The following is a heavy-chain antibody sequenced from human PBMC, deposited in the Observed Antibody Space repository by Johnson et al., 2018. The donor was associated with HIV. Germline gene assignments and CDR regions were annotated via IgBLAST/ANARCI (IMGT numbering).Heavy chain of an antibody. V-gene: IGHV3-66*01. CDR3: ARGLIYCGGDCYAFDI. D-gene: IGHD2-21*02. CDR2: IYSGGST. J-gene: IGHJ3*02. Sequence: VQLVESGGGLVQPGGSLRLSCAASGFTVSSNYMSWVRQAPGTGLEWVSVIYSGGSTYYADSVKGRFTISRDNAKNSLYLQMNSLRAEDTAVYYCARGLIYCGGDCYAFDIWGQGTMVTVSS. CDR1: GFTVSSNY.